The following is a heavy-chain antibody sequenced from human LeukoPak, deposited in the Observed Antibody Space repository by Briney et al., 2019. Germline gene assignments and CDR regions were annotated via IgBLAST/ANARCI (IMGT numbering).Heavy chain of an antibody. CDR1: GYTFPSYF. CDR3: ARTAARRFDY. CDR2: INPTGGST. V-gene: IGHV1-46*01. Sequence: ASVKVSCKASGYTFPSYFMHWGRQAPGRWLEWMGIINPTGGSTTYAQKFQGRVTMTRDTSTSTVYMELSSLRSDDTAVYYCARTAARRFDYWGQGTLVTVSS. J-gene: IGHJ4*02. D-gene: IGHD6-6*01.